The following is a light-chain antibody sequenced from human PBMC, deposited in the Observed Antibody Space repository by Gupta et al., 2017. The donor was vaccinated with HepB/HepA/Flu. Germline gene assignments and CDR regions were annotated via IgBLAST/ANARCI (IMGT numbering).Light chain of an antibody. Sequence: SYELTQPPSISVALGQTARIICGGNKIGNKNVHWYQQKPGQAPILIIYRDGSRPAGIPERYSGSNSGNTATLTISSAQAGDEDDFYCQVWDSSTEAFGTGTKVTVL. J-gene: IGLJ1*01. V-gene: IGLV3-9*01. CDR1: KIGNKN. CDR2: RDG. CDR3: QVWDSSTEA.